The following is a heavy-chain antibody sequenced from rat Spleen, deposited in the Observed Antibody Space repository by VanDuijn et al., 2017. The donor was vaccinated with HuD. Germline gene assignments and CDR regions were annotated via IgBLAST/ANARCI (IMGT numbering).Heavy chain of an antibody. J-gene: IGHJ2*01. CDR2: ISYEGTST. Sequence: EVQLVESGGGLVQPGRSLKLSCAASGFNFSNYGMHWIRQAPTKGLEWVASISYEGTSTYYGDSVKGRFTISRDNAKSTLYLQMNSLRSEDTATYFCARHEDYGGYSRDYFGYWGQGVMVTVSS. V-gene: IGHV5-22*01. D-gene: IGHD1-11*01. CDR1: GFNFSNYG. CDR3: ARHEDYGGYSRDYFGY.